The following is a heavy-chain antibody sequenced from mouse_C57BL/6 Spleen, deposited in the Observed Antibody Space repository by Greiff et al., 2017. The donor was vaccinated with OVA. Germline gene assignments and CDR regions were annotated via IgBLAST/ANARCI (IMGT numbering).Heavy chain of an antibody. CDR1: GFTFSSYG. J-gene: IGHJ1*03. V-gene: IGHV5-6*01. CDR2: ISSGGSYT. Sequence: VQLKESGGDLVKPGGSLKLSCAASGFTFSSYGMSWVRQTPDKRLEWVATISSGGSYTYYPDSVKGRFTISRDNAKNTLYLQMSSLKSEDTAMYYCARRPTYFDVWGTGTTVTVSS. CDR3: ARRPTYFDV. D-gene: IGHD2-10*01.